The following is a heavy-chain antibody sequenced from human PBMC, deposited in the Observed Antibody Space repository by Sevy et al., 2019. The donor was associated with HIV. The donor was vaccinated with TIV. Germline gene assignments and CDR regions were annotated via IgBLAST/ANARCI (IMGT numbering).Heavy chain of an antibody. D-gene: IGHD2-15*01. J-gene: IGHJ5*02. CDR2: LDPGNGEI. CDR3: ATVGLGYYSGSSYYQGDWFDP. Sequence: ASVKVSCKVFGYSLSELSMHWVRQAPGKGLEWMGSLDPGNGEITYAQTLQGRVTMTEDTSTDTAYMELSGLTSEDTATYYCATVGLGYYSGSSYYQGDWFDPWGQGTLVTVSS. V-gene: IGHV1-24*01. CDR1: GYSLSELS.